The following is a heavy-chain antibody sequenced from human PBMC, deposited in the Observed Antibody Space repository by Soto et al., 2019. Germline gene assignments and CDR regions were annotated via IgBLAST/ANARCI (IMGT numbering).Heavy chain of an antibody. D-gene: IGHD3-22*01. J-gene: IGHJ5*02. CDR2: IYYSGST. CDR3: AKFSQYYYDSSGSWFDP. V-gene: IGHV4-31*03. CDR1: GGSISSGGYY. Sequence: SETLSLTCTVSGGSISSGGYYWSWIRQHPGKGLEWIGYIYYSGSTYYNPSLKSRVTISVDTSKNQFSLKLSSVTAADTAVYYCAKFSQYYYDSSGSWFDPSGQGTLVTVSS.